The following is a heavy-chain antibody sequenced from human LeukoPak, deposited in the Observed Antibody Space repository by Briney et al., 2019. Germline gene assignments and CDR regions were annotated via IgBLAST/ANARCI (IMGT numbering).Heavy chain of an antibody. CDR1: GASFSSGDQY. CDR2: IHPSGTL. CDR3: SRGLDSRKLGY. V-gene: IGHV4-31*03. Sequence: PSETLSLTCTVSGASFSSGDQYWNWIRHSPGKGLEWIGSIHPSGTLYNNPSLESRATMSMDTSKNQFSLNLSSVTAADTAVYFCSRGLDSRKLGYWGQGTLVTVSS. J-gene: IGHJ4*02. D-gene: IGHD3-22*01.